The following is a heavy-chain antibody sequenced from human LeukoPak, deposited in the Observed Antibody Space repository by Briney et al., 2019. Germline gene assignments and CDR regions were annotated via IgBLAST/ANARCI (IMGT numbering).Heavy chain of an antibody. V-gene: IGHV3-30*19. Sequence: PGGSLRLSCAASGFTFSSYGMHWVRQAPGKGLEWVAVISYDGSNKYYADSVKGRFTISRDNSKNTLYLQMNSLRAEDTAVYYCARDRTYYDFWSGYSDYWGQGTLVTVSS. J-gene: IGHJ4*02. D-gene: IGHD3-3*01. CDR2: ISYDGSNK. CDR1: GFTFSSYG. CDR3: ARDRTYYDFWSGYSDY.